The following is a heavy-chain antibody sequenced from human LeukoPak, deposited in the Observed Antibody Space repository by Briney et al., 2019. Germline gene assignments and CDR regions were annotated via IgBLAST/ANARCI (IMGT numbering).Heavy chain of an antibody. D-gene: IGHD6-13*01. J-gene: IGHJ4*02. CDR2: IYHSGST. CDR1: GYSISSGYY. Sequence: PSETLSLTCTVSGYSISSGYYWGWIRQPPGRGLEWIGSIYHSGSTYYNPSLKSRVTISVDTSKNQFSLKLSSVTAADTAVYYCARGRRALQLSTPYYFDYWGQGTLVTVSS. CDR3: ARGRRALQLSTPYYFDY. V-gene: IGHV4-38-2*02.